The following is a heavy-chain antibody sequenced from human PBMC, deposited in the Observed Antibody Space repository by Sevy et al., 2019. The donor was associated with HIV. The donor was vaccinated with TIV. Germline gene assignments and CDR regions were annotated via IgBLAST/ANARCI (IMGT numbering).Heavy chain of an antibody. D-gene: IGHD1-26*01. CDR3: AQWLAATALFHS. CDR2: IYNSEQT. CDR1: GGSVTSADNS. J-gene: IGHJ4*02. Sequence: SETLSLTCTVSGGSVTSADNSWGWFRQPPGKGLGWIVCIYNSEQTYYNPSLKSRVTISVDASQNPFSLKLTSGTAADTAVYYCAQWLAATALFHSWGQGTLVTVSS. V-gene: IGHV4-39*02.